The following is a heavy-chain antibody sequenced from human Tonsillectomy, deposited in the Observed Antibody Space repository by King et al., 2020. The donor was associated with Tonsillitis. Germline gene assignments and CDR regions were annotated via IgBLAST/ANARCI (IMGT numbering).Heavy chain of an antibody. D-gene: IGHD5-12*01. CDR3: AGGGYHRYVGAPDY. CDR2: IYYSGST. CDR1: GGSISSYY. J-gene: IGHJ4*02. V-gene: IGHV4-59*01. Sequence: VQLQESGPGLVKPSETLSLTCTVSGGSISSYYWSWIRQPPGKGLEWIGYIYYSGSTNYNPSLKSRVTISVDTSKYQFSLKLSCVTAADTAGYYFAGGGYHRYVGAPDYWGQGTLVTVSS.